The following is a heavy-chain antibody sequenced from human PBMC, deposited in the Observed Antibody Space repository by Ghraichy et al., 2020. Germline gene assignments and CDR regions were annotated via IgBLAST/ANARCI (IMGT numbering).Heavy chain of an antibody. V-gene: IGHV3-74*01. CDR1: SISLTTYR. J-gene: IGHJ4*02. CDR3: GRENWGPDY. CDR2: INMDGSTT. D-gene: IGHD7-27*01. Sequence: GGSLRLSCAGTSISLTTYRMHLVRRPPGEGIKWVSRINMDGSTTNYADSVKGRFTISRDNAKNTVYLQMNSLRADDTGVYYCGRENWGPDYWGQGTLVTVSS.